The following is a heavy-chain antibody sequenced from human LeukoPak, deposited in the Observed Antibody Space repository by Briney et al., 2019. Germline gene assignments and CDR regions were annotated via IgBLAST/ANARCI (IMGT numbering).Heavy chain of an antibody. CDR3: ARQSAGDY. CDR2: IYYSGST. D-gene: IGHD6-25*01. J-gene: IGHJ4*02. Sequence: SETLSLTCTVSGGSFSSSSYYWGWIRQPPGKGLEWIGSIYYSGSTYYNPSLKSRVTISVDTSKNQFSLKLSSVTAADTAVYYCARQSAGDYWGQGTLVTVSS. CDR1: GGSFSSSSYY. V-gene: IGHV4-39*01.